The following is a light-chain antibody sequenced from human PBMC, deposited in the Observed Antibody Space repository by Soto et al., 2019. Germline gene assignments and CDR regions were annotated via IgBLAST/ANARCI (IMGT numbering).Light chain of an antibody. CDR2: EVT. J-gene: IGLJ2*01. V-gene: IGLV2-14*01. CDR1: SSDGDY. CDR3: SSYTATNTLDVV. Sequence: QSVLTQPASVSGSSGQSITISCTGTSSDGDYVSWCQQHPGKAPKLIIYEVTNRPSGVSNRFSGSKSDYTASLTISGLQGEDEADYYCSSYTATNTLDVVFGGGTKLTVL.